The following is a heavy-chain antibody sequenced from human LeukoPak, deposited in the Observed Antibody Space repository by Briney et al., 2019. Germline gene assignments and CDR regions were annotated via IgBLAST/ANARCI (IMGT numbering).Heavy chain of an antibody. D-gene: IGHD6-13*01. CDR2: INTYNGNT. J-gene: IGHJ4*02. V-gene: IGHV1-18*01. CDR3: ARDTPQHLKRFDC. CDR1: GYTLNKFG. Sequence: GASVKVSCKASGYTLNKFGMSWVRQAPGQGLEWLGWINTYNGNTKLGEKFQGRVTVTTDTSTSTVYMELMSLRTDDTAVYFCARDTPQHLKRFDCWGQGTLITVSS.